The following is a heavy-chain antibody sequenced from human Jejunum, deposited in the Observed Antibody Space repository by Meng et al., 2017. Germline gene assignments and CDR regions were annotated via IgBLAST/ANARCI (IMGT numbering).Heavy chain of an antibody. D-gene: IGHD6-19*01. J-gene: IGHJ4*02. CDR1: GISFSRYE. Sequence: GESLKISCGATGISFSRYEMNWVRQAPGKGPEWISYISNSGNTLYYSDSVKGRFTIPRDTATNQLFLQMNSLRADDTAIYYCARASGWRGFFFDKWGQGTLVTVSS. V-gene: IGHV3-48*03. CDR2: ISNSGNTL. CDR3: ARASGWRGFFFDK.